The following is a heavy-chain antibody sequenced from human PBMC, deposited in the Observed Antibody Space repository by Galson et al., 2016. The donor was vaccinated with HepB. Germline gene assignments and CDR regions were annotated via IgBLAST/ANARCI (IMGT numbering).Heavy chain of an antibody. J-gene: IGHJ6*02. Sequence: SLRLSCAASGFTFSSFAMTWVRQAPGKGLEWVSSLSGSADKSFYADSLKGRFTISRDNFNNTVFLQMNSLRAEDTAGYYCARRPVSGAAGYYHGMDVWGQGTTVIVSS. CDR3: ARRPVSGAAGYYHGMDV. CDR2: LSGSADKS. D-gene: IGHD6-25*01. CDR1: GFTFSSFA. V-gene: IGHV3-23*01.